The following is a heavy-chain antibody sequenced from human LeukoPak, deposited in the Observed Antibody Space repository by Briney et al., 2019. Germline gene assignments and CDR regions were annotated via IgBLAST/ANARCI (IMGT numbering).Heavy chain of an antibody. D-gene: IGHD6-19*01. CDR2: IYHSGST. CDR1: GGSISSSNW. Sequence: KPSETLSLTCAVSGGSISSSNWRSWVRQPPGKGLEWIGEIYHSGSTNYNPSLKSRVTISVDKTKNQFSLKLSSVTAADTAVYYCYSSDDAFDIWGQGTMVTVSS. J-gene: IGHJ3*02. V-gene: IGHV4-4*02. CDR3: YSSDDAFDI.